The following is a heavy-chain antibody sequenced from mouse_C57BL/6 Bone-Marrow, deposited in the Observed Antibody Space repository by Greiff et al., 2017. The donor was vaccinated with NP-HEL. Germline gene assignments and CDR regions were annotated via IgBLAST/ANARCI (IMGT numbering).Heavy chain of an antibody. CDR2: IYPSDSET. V-gene: IGHV1-61*01. J-gene: IGHJ3*01. Sequence: QVQLQQPGAELVRPGSSVKLSCKASGYTFTSYWMDWVKQRPGQGLEWIGNIYPSDSETNYNQKFKDKATLTVDKSSSTAYMQLSSLTSEYSAVYYCARWGSGWFAYWGQGTLVTVSA. CDR1: GYTFTSYW. CDR3: ARWGSGWFAY.